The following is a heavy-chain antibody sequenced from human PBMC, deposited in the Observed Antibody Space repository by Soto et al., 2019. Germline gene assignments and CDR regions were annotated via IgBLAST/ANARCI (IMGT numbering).Heavy chain of an antibody. CDR2: TYYRSKWYN. CDR3: ARDLIAVALYPYYYGMDV. V-gene: IGHV6-1*01. CDR1: GDSVSSNSAA. J-gene: IGHJ6*02. Sequence: PSQTLSLTCAISGDSVSSNSAAWNWIRQPPSRGLEWLGRTYYRSKWYNDYAVSVKSRITINPDTSKNQFSLQLNSVTPEDTAVYYCARDLIAVALYPYYYGMDVWGQGTTVTVSS. D-gene: IGHD6-19*01.